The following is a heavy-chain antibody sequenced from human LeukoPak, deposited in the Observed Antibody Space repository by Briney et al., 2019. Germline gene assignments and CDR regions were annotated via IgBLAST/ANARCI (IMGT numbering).Heavy chain of an antibody. Sequence: PSETLSLTCAVYGGSFSGYYWSWIRQPPGKGLEWIGEINHSGSTNYNPSLKSRVTISVGTSKNQFSQKLSSVTAADTAVYYCARARGSEYYFDYWGQGTLVTVSS. J-gene: IGHJ4*02. D-gene: IGHD3-10*01. CDR3: ARARGSEYYFDY. V-gene: IGHV4-34*01. CDR2: INHSGST. CDR1: GGSFSGYY.